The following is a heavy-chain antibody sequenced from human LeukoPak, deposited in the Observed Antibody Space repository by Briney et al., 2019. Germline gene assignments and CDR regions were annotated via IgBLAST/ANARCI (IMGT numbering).Heavy chain of an antibody. CDR3: ARVRVPSRVLLPYFDY. CDR2: MSYDGSNK. V-gene: IGHV3-30*03. J-gene: IGHJ4*02. D-gene: IGHD3-10*01. Sequence: GGSLRLSCVASGFAFSIYSLHWVRQAPGKGLEWVAVMSYDGSNKHYADSVKGRFSISRDMSKNTVFLQMAGLKTEDTAVYYCARVRVPSRVLLPYFDYWGQGTLVTVSS. CDR1: GFAFSIYS.